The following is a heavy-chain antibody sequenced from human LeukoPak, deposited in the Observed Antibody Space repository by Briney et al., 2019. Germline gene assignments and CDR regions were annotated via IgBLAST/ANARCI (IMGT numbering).Heavy chain of an antibody. V-gene: IGHV1-2*04. CDR3: ARSPMWYDSSGYPHGDFDY. D-gene: IGHD3-22*01. CDR2: INPNSGGT. Sequence: ASVKVSCEASGYTFTGYYMHWVRQAPGQGLEWMGWINPNSGGTNYAQKFQGWVTMTRDTSISTAYMELSRLRSDDTAVYYCARSPMWYDSSGYPHGDFDYWGQGTLVTVSS. J-gene: IGHJ4*02. CDR1: GYTFTGYY.